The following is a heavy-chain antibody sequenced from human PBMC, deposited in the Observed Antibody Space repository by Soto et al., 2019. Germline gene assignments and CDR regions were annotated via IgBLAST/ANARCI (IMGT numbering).Heavy chain of an antibody. D-gene: IGHD6-13*01. CDR1: VFSFSTYA. CDR2: ISVIGGSS. CDR3: AKVTKRAAAGRYEYYKYGMDV. V-gene: IGHV3-23*01. Sequence: GGSLTLSCAASVFSFSTYAMTWFRQAPVKVLQWVSVISVIGGSSYYAASVKGRFTISRDNSKNTLFLQMNGLRAEDTAVYYCAKVTKRAAAGRYEYYKYGMDVWGQGTTVTVSS. J-gene: IGHJ6*02.